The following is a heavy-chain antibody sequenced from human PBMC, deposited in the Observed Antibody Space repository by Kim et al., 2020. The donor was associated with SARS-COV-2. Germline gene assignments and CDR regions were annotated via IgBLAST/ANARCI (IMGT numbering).Heavy chain of an antibody. CDR1: GGSISSYY. D-gene: IGHD2-8*01. J-gene: IGHJ4*02. CDR2: IYYSGST. CDR3: ARLVRYCTNVVCSYYFDY. Sequence: SETMSLTCTVSGGSISSYYWSWIRQPPGKGLEWIGYIYYSGSTNYNPSLKSRVTISVDTSKNQFSLKLSSVTAADTAVYYCARLVRYCTNVVCSYYFDYWGQGTLVTVSS. V-gene: IGHV4-59*08.